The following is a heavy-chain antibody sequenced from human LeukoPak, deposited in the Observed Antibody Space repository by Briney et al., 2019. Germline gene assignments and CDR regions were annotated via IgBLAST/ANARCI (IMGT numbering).Heavy chain of an antibody. CDR3: VSGPYTSSWWGAFEM. V-gene: IGHV3-74*01. Sequence: GGSLRLSCAASGFTFSSHSMHWVRQAPGKWRGWVSRINSGGTSTTYADSVKGRVTASRDNAKNTLYLQINSLRDEESAVYFCVSGPYTSSWWGAFEMWRQGTMVSVSS. CDR2: INSGGTST. J-gene: IGHJ3*02. CDR1: GFTFSSHS. D-gene: IGHD6-13*01.